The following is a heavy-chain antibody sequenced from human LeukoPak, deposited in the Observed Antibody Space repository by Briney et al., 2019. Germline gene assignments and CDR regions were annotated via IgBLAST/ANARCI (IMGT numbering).Heavy chain of an antibody. J-gene: IGHJ3*02. D-gene: IGHD4-23*01. Sequence: ASVKVSFKASGYTFTSYGISWVRQAPGQGLEWMGWISAYNGNTNYAQKLQGRVTMTTDTSRSTAYMELRSLRSDDTAVYYCARVLYGGNSDAFDIWGQGTMVTVSS. CDR2: ISAYNGNT. V-gene: IGHV1-18*01. CDR1: GYTFTSYG. CDR3: ARVLYGGNSDAFDI.